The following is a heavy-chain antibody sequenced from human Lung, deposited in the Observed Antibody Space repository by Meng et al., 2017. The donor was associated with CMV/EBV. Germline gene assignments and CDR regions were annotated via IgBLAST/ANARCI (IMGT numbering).Heavy chain of an antibody. J-gene: IGHJ3*02. D-gene: IGHD3-3*01. CDR3: ARVGLFLEWIELNAFDI. Sequence: SETLSLXCTVAGGSISSYYWSWIRQPPGKGLEWIGYIYYSGSTNYNPSLKSRVTISVDTSKNQFSLKLSSVTAADTAVYYCARVGLFLEWIELNAFDIWGQGTMVTVSS. CDR2: IYYSGST. CDR1: GGSISSYY. V-gene: IGHV4-59*01.